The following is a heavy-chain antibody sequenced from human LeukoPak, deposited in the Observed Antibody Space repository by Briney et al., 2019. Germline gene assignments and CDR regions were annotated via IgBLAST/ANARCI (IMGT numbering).Heavy chain of an antibody. Sequence: PSETLSLTCTVSGGSVSSGGYYWSWIRQPPGKGLEWIGYIYHSGSTYYNPSLKSRVTISVDRSKNQFSLKLSSVTAADTAVYYCARASDYQLADPWGQGTLVTVSS. CDR2: IYHSGST. CDR3: ARASDYQLADP. J-gene: IGHJ5*02. V-gene: IGHV4-30-2*01. D-gene: IGHD2-2*01. CDR1: GGSVSSGGYY.